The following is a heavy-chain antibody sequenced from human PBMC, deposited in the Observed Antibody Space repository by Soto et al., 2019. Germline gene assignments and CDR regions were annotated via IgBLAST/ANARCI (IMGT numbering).Heavy chain of an antibody. CDR3: VRDGCCTMSTCQFRFDP. V-gene: IGHV1-18*04. D-gene: IGHD2-8*01. CDR2: ITPYNDNT. CDR1: GYTFTSFG. J-gene: IGHJ5*02. Sequence: ASVKVSCKASGYTFTSFGISWVRQAPGQGLEWMGWITPYNDNTNYAHNLQDRLTMTTDTSTTTAYMELRSLRSDDTAVYYCVRDGCCTMSTCQFRFDPWGQGTLVTVSS.